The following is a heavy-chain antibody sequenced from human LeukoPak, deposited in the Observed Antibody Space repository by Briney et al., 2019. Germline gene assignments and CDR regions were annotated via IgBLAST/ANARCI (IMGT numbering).Heavy chain of an antibody. V-gene: IGHV4-34*01. CDR3: ARGRSFDP. Sequence: PSETLSPTCAVYGVSFSGYYWSWIRQPPRKGLEWVGEINHSGSTNYNPSLKSRVTISVDTSKNQFSLKLSSVTAADTAVYYCARGRSFDPWGQGTLVTVSS. J-gene: IGHJ5*02. CDR1: GVSFSGYY. CDR2: INHSGST.